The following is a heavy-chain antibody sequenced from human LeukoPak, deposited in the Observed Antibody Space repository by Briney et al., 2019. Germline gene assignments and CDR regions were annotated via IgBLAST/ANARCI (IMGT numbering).Heavy chain of an antibody. V-gene: IGHV4-30-2*01. CDR3: ARAGTTYFFRSFDY. CDR2: IYHSGST. CDR1: GGSISSGGYS. Sequence: PSQTLSLTCAVSGGSISSGGYSWSRIRQPPGKGLEWIGYIYHSGSTYYNPSLKSRVTISVDTSKNQFSLKLSSVTAADTAVYYCARAGTTYFFRSFDYWGQGTLVTVSS. J-gene: IGHJ4*02. D-gene: IGHD1-1*01.